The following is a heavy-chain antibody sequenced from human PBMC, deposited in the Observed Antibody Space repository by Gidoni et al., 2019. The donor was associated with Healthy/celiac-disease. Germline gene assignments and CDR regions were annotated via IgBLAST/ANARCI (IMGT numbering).Heavy chain of an antibody. D-gene: IGHD3-10*01. CDR3: AKGFGELPPDAFDI. CDR2: ISWNSGSI. V-gene: IGHV3-9*01. J-gene: IGHJ3*02. CDR1: GFTFDDYA. Sequence: EVQLVESGGGLVQPGRSLRLSCAASGFTFDDYAMHWVRQAPGKGLEWGSGISWNSGSIGYADSVKGRFTISRDNAKNSLYLQMNSLRAEDTALYYCAKGFGELPPDAFDIWGQGTMVTVSS.